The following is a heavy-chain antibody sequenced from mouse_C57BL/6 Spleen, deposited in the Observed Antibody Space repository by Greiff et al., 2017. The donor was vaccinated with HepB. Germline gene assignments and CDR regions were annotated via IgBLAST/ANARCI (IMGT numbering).Heavy chain of an antibody. CDR3: ARFPVYGSSYYYAMDY. D-gene: IGHD1-1*01. Sequence: VQRVESGAELVKPGASVKISCKASGYAFSSYWMNWVKQRPGKGLEWIGQIYPGDGDTNYNGKFKGKATLTADKSSSTAYMQLSSLTSEDSAVYFCARFPVYGSSYYYAMDYWGQGTSVTVSS. CDR2: IYPGDGDT. J-gene: IGHJ4*01. CDR1: GYAFSSYW. V-gene: IGHV1-80*01.